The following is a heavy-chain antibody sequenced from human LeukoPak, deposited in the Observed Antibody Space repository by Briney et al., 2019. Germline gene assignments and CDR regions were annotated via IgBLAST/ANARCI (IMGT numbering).Heavy chain of an antibody. V-gene: IGHV4-38-2*02. CDR1: GYSISSGYY. CDR2: IYHSGST. J-gene: IGHJ4*02. Sequence: SETLSLTCTVSGYSISSGYYWGWIRQPPGKGLEWIGSIYHSGSTYYNPSLKSRVTISVDTSKNQFSLKLSSVTAADTAVYYCAREFPGYSSGWYPINFDYWGQGTLVTVSS. CDR3: AREFPGYSSGWYPINFDY. D-gene: IGHD6-19*01.